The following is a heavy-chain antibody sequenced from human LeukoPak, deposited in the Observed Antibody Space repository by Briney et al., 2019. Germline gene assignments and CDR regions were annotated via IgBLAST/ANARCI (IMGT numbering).Heavy chain of an antibody. D-gene: IGHD2-2*02. CDR1: GGTFSSYA. J-gene: IGHJ4*02. CDR2: IIPIFGTA. CDR3: ARGHLGYCSSTSCYTEPHFDY. Sequence: ASVKVSCKASGGTFSSYAISWVRQAPGQGLEWMGGIIPIFGTANYAQKFQGRVTITTDESTSTAYMELSSLRSEDTAVYYCARGHLGYCSSTSCYTEPHFDYWGQGTLVTVSS. V-gene: IGHV1-69*05.